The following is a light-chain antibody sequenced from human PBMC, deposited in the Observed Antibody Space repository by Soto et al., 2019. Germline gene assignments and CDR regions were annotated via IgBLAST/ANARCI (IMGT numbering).Light chain of an antibody. J-gene: IGKJ1*01. CDR3: QQYNSHRT. V-gene: IGKV1-5*03. CDR2: KAS. CDR1: QSISSW. Sequence: DIQMTQSPSTLSASVGDRVPITCRASQSISSWLAWYQQKPGKAPNLLIYKASSLESGVPSRFSGSGSGTEFTLTIRSLKPDDFATDYCQQYNSHRTFGQGTKVDIK.